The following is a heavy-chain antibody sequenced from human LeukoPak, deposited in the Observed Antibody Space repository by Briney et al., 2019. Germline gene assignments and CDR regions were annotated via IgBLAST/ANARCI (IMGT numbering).Heavy chain of an antibody. J-gene: IGHJ4*02. CDR2: MNPNSGNT. CDR3: ATSPHDFQFDY. D-gene: IGHD2/OR15-2a*01. Sequence: ASVKVSCKASGYTFTSYDINWVRQATGQGLEWMGWMNPNSGNTGYAQKFQGRVTITRNTSISTAYMELSSLRSEDTAVYYCATSPHDFQFDYWGQGTLVTVSS. V-gene: IGHV1-8*03. CDR1: GYTFTSYD.